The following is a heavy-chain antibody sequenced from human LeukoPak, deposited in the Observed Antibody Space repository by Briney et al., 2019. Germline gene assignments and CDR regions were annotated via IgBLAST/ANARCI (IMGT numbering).Heavy chain of an antibody. CDR1: GYTFTSYG. J-gene: IGHJ4*02. Sequence: ASVRVSCTASGYTFTSYGISWVRQAPGQGLEWMGWISAYNGNTNYAQKLQGRVTITTDTSTSTAYMELRSLRSDDTAVYYCARVGEVPYFDWLLSPRTVDFDYWGQGTLVTVSS. D-gene: IGHD3-9*01. CDR3: ARVGEVPYFDWLLSPRTVDFDY. V-gene: IGHV1-18*04. CDR2: ISAYNGNT.